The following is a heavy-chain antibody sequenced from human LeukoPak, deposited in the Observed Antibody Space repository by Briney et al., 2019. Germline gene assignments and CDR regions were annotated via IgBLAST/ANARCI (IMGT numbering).Heavy chain of an antibody. CDR2: IHSSGGT. CDR1: GFTGSNNY. V-gene: IGHV3-53*01. D-gene: IGHD4-17*01. J-gene: IGHJ5*02. Sequence: GGSLRLSCATSGFTGSNNYMSWVRQAPGKGLEWVSAIHSSGGTYYADSVKGRFTISRDTSKNTLYLQINSLRVEDTAVYYCIVFGDSNHWGQGTLVTVSS. CDR3: IVFGDSNH.